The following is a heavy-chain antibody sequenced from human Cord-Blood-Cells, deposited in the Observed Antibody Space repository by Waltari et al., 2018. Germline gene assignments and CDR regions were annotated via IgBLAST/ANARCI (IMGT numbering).Heavy chain of an antibody. Sequence: QVQLVQSGAEVKKPGASVKVSCKASGYTFTSYAMHWVRQAPGQRLEWMGWINAGNGNTKYSQKFQGRVTITRDTSASTAYMERSSLRSEDTAVYYCAREKALGFDAFDIWGQGTMVTVSS. D-gene: IGHD1-26*01. J-gene: IGHJ3*02. CDR2: INAGNGNT. V-gene: IGHV1-3*01. CDR1: GYTFTSYA. CDR3: AREKALGFDAFDI.